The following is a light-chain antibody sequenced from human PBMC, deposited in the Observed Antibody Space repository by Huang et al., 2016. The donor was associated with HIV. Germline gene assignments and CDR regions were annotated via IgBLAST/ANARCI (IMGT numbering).Light chain of an antibody. Sequence: EIVMTQSPATLSVSPGERATLSCRASKSVSSNLAWYQQKPGQAPRLSISGASTRATGIPARFTGSGSGTEFTLTISSLQSEDFAVYYCQQYNNWPRTFGQGTKLEIK. CDR3: QQYNNWPRT. J-gene: IGKJ2*01. CDR2: GAS. V-gene: IGKV3-15*01. CDR1: KSVSSN.